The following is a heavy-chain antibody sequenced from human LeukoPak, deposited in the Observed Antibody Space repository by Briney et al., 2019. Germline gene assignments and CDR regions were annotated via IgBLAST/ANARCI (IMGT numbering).Heavy chain of an antibody. J-gene: IGHJ4*02. V-gene: IGHV4-39*07. CDR3: ARDRLGITMVPGERFSDY. Sequence: SETLSLTCTVSGGSISSSSYYWGWIRQPPGKGLEWIGGIYYSGSTYYNPSLKSRVTISVDTSKNQFSLKLSSVTAADTAVYYCARDRLGITMVPGERFSDYWGQGTLVTVSS. CDR2: IYYSGST. CDR1: GGSISSSSYY. D-gene: IGHD3-10*01.